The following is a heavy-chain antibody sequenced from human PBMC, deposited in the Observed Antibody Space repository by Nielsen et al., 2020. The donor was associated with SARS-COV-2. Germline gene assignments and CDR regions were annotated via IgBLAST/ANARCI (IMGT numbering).Heavy chain of an antibody. CDR2: ISSSSSYI. V-gene: IGHV3-21*01. CDR1: GFTFSSYS. Sequence: GGSLRLSWAASGFTFSSYSMNWVRQAPGKGLEWVSSISSSSSYIYYADSVKGRFTISRDNAKNSLYLQMNSLRAEDTAVYYCARDSTYQLLFYYYYGMDVWGQGTTVTASS. J-gene: IGHJ6*02. CDR3: ARDSTYQLLFYYYYGMDV. D-gene: IGHD2-2*01.